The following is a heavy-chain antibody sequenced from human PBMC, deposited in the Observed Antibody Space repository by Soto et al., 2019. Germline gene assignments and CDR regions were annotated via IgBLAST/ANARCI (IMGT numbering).Heavy chain of an antibody. CDR2: IYPGDSDT. CDR1: GYSFTSYW. V-gene: IGHV5-51*01. Sequence: GESLKISCKGSGYSFTSYWIGWVRQMLGKGLEWMGIIYPGDSDTRYSPSFQGQVTISADKSISTAYLQWSSLKASDTAMYYCARHVHDYGDYLYYGMDVWGQGTTVTVSS. J-gene: IGHJ6*02. D-gene: IGHD4-17*01. CDR3: ARHVHDYGDYLYYGMDV.